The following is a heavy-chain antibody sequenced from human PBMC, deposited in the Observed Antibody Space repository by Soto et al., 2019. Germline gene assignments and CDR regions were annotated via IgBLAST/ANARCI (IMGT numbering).Heavy chain of an antibody. J-gene: IGHJ6*02. Sequence: GGSLRLSCAASGFTFSDYYMTWIRQAPGKGLKWVSYISSSGGLIYYADSVKGRFTISRDNARNSLYLQMRSLRAEDSAVYYCARDRYDFWSGSDHYGLDVWGQGTTVTVSS. CDR3: ARDRYDFWSGSDHYGLDV. CDR1: GFTFSDYY. V-gene: IGHV3-11*01. CDR2: ISSSGGLI. D-gene: IGHD3-3*01.